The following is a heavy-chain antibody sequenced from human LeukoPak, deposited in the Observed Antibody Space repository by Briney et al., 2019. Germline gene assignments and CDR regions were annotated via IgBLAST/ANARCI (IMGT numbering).Heavy chain of an antibody. D-gene: IGHD2-15*01. CDR2: ISWNSGRI. J-gene: IGHJ4*02. CDR3: AKAQCSGASCHPDY. V-gene: IGHV3-9*01. Sequence: GGSLRLSCAASGFTFDDYAMHWVRQPPGKGLEWVSGISWNSGRIGYADSVKGRFTTSRDNAKNSLYLQMNSLGAEDTALYYCAKAQCSGASCHPDYWGQGTLVTVSS. CDR1: GFTFDDYA.